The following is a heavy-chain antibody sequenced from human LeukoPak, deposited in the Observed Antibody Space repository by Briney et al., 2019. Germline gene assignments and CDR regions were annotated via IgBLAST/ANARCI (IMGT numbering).Heavy chain of an antibody. V-gene: IGHV3-23*01. CDR2: INSSGGEI. CDR3: ANWIGSSSRDY. J-gene: IGHJ4*02. D-gene: IGHD6-6*01. Sequence: GGSLRLSCAASGFTFSTYAMTWVRQAPGKGLEWVSGINSSGGEIYYADSVRGRSTISRDNSDNALYLQMDSLRAEDTAVYYCANWIGSSSRDYWGQGTLVTVSS. CDR1: GFTFSTYA.